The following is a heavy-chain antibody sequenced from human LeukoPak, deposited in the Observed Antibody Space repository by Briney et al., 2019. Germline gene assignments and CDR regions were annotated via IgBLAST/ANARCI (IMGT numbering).Heavy chain of an antibody. CDR3: ARDLVSGSSTDDY. D-gene: IGHD1-26*01. J-gene: IGHJ4*02. V-gene: IGHV3-20*04. Sequence: GGSLRLSCAASGFTFDDYGMSWFRQAPGKGLEWVSGINWNGGRTGYADSVKGRFTISRDNAKKSLYLQMNSLRAEDTALYYCARDLVSGSSTDDYWGQGTLVTVSS. CDR1: GFTFDDYG. CDR2: INWNGGRT.